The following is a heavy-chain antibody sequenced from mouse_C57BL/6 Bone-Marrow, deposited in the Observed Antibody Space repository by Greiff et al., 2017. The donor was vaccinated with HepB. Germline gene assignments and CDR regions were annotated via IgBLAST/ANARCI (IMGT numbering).Heavy chain of an antibody. J-gene: IGHJ3*01. Sequence: VQLQQPGAELVMPGASVKLSCKASGYTFTSYWMHWVKQRPGQGLEWIGEIDPSDSYTNYNQKFKGKSTLTVDKSSSTAYMQLSSLTSEDSAVYYCARAYGSSPFAYWGQGTRVTVSA. CDR1: GYTFTSYW. D-gene: IGHD1-1*01. V-gene: IGHV1-69*01. CDR2: IDPSDSYT. CDR3: ARAYGSSPFAY.